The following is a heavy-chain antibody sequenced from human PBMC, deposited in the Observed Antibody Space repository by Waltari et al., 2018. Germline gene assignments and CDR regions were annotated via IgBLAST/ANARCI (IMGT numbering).Heavy chain of an antibody. V-gene: IGHV3-21*01. D-gene: IGHD5-12*01. Sequence: EVQLVESGGGLVKPGGSLRLACAASGFPLSPHSLHWVRQAPGKGLEWVSSISSTSNYIYYADSVKGRFTISRDNAKNSLYLQMNSLRAEDTAVYFCARVEMATIDFHYWGQGTLVTVSS. J-gene: IGHJ4*02. CDR3: ARVEMATIDFHY. CDR2: ISSTSNYI. CDR1: GFPLSPHS.